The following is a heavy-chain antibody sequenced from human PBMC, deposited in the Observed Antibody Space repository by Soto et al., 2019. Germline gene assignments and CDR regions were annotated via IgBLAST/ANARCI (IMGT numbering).Heavy chain of an antibody. CDR1: GFTFSSYS. CDR2: ISGSVSYI. J-gene: IGHJ3*02. D-gene: IGHD4-17*01. V-gene: IGHV3-21*01. CDR3: ARDPNYGDYGRTSAFDI. Sequence: GGSLRLSCAASGFTFSSYSMNWVRQSPGKGLEWVSSISGSVSYIYYADSVKGRFTISRDNPKNSLYLQMNSLRAEDTAVYYCARDPNYGDYGRTSAFDIWGQGTMVTVSS.